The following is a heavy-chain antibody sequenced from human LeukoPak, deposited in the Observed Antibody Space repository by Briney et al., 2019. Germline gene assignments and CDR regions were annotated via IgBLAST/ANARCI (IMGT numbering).Heavy chain of an antibody. V-gene: IGHV4-59*12. CDR3: ARGRYYYDFQR. CDR1: GGSISSYY. Sequence: SETLSLTCTVSGGSISSYYWSWIRQPPGKGLEWIGYIYYSGSTNYNPSLKSRVTISVDTSKNQFSLKLSSVTAADTAVYYCARGRYYYDFQRWGQGTLVTVSS. D-gene: IGHD3-10*01. CDR2: IYYSGST. J-gene: IGHJ1*01.